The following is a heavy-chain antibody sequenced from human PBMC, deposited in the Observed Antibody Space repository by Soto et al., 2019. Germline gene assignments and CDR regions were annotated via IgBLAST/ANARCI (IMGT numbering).Heavy chain of an antibody. J-gene: IGHJ4*02. CDR1: GGSISSYY. CDR2: IYYSGST. Sequence: SETLSLTCTVSGGSISSYYWSWIRQPPGKGLEWIGYIYYSGSTNYNPSLKSRVTISVDTSKNQFSLKLSSVTAADTAVYYCARLRDIVATTLDYWGQGTLVTVSS. D-gene: IGHD5-12*01. CDR3: ARLRDIVATTLDY. V-gene: IGHV4-59*08.